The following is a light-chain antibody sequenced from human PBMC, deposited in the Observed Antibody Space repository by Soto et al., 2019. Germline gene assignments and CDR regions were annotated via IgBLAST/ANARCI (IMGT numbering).Light chain of an antibody. CDR1: QGSSSW. J-gene: IGKJ4*01. Sequence: DIQMTQSPSSVSASVGDRVTITCRASQGSSSWLAWYQQKPGKAPNLLIYDASSLQGGVPSRFSGSGSGTVFTLTISNLQPEDFATYYFQQANSFPLTFGGGTKVEIK. CDR3: QQANSFPLT. CDR2: DAS. V-gene: IGKV1D-12*01.